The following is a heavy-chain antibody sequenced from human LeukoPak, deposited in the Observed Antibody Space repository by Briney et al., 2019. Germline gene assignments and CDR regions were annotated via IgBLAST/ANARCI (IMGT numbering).Heavy chain of an antibody. CDR2: IIPMFGRT. Sequence: ASVKVSCKTSGGTFSTSAINWVRHAPGQGLEWMGGIIPMFGRTNYAQKFQGRVTITTDESPSTAYMELRSLRSENTAVYFCARNPRYYSDTSGYYPFDYWGQGTLVTVSS. CDR3: ARNPRYYSDTSGYYPFDY. CDR1: GGTFSTSA. V-gene: IGHV1-69*05. J-gene: IGHJ4*02. D-gene: IGHD3-22*01.